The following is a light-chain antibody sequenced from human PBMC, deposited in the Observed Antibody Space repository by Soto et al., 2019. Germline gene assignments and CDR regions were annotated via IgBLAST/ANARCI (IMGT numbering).Light chain of an antibody. CDR2: GIN. J-gene: IGLJ1*01. V-gene: IGLV1-40*01. CDR3: QSFDSSLSGYV. Sequence: QSVLTQPPSVSGAPGQRVTISCTGSSSNIGAGYDVHWYQQVPGTAPKLLVFGINNRPSGVPDRFSGSKSGTSASLAITGLQAEDEADYYCQSFDSSLSGYVFGAGTKLTVL. CDR1: SSNIGAGYD.